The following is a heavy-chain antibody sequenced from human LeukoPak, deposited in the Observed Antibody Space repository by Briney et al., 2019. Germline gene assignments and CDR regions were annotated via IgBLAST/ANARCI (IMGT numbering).Heavy chain of an antibody. CDR2: INPNSGGT. J-gene: IGHJ4*02. D-gene: IGHD6-13*01. CDR3: ARDRAAGTDY. V-gene: IGHV1-2*02. CDR1: GYTLTGYY. Sequence: ASVKVSCKASGYTLTGYYMHWVRQAPGQGLEWMGWINPNSGGTNYAQKFQGRVTMTRDTSISTAYMEPSRLRSDDTAVYYCARDRAAGTDYWGQGTLVTVSS.